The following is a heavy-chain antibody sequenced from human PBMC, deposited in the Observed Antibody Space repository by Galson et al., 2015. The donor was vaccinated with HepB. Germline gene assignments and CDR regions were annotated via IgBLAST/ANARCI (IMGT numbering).Heavy chain of an antibody. CDR3: ARPGGDSYYFDY. J-gene: IGHJ4*02. D-gene: IGHD2-21*02. CDR1: GYTFTSYD. Sequence: SVKVSCKASGYTFTSYDINWVRQATGQGLEWMGWMNPNSGNTGYAQKFQGRVTMTRNTSISTAYMELSSLRSEDTAVYYCARPGGDSYYFDYWGQGTLVTVSS. CDR2: MNPNSGNT. V-gene: IGHV1-8*01.